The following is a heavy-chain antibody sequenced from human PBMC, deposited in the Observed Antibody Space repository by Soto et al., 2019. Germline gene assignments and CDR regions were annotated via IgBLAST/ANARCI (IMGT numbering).Heavy chain of an antibody. Sequence: EVQLVESGGGLVQPGGSLRLSCAASGFTFSSDRMSWVRQAPGKGLEWVANIKQDGSEKYYVDSVKVRFTISRDNAKNSLYLQMNSLRAEDTAVYFCARGSSAADWGQGTLVTVSS. CDR3: ARGSSAAD. J-gene: IGHJ4*02. V-gene: IGHV3-7*04. D-gene: IGHD6-13*01. CDR2: IKQDGSEK. CDR1: GFTFSSDR.